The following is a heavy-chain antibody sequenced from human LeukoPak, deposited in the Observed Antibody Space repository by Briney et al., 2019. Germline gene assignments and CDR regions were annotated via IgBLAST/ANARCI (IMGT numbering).Heavy chain of an antibody. Sequence: GGSVRLSCAVSGFTFSSYEMNWVRQAPGKGLEWVSYISSSGSTIYYADSVKGRFTISRDNARNSLYLQMNSLRAEDTAVYYCATDYRYYYDNPYFDYWGQGTLVTVSS. J-gene: IGHJ4*02. CDR3: ATDYRYYYDNPYFDY. D-gene: IGHD3-22*01. CDR2: ISSSGSTI. CDR1: GFTFSSYE. V-gene: IGHV3-48*03.